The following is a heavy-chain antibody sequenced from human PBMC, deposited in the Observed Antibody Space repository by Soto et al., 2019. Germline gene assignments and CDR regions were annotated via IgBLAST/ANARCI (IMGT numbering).Heavy chain of an antibody. J-gene: IGHJ6*02. D-gene: IGHD2-15*01. Sequence: GASVKVSCKASGYTFTSYGISWVRQAPGQGLEWMGWISAYNGNTNYAQKLQGRVTMTTDTSTSTAYMELRSLRSDDTAVYYCASYCSGGSCHYYYGMDVWGQGTTVTVSS. V-gene: IGHV1-18*01. CDR3: ASYCSGGSCHYYYGMDV. CDR1: GYTFTSYG. CDR2: ISAYNGNT.